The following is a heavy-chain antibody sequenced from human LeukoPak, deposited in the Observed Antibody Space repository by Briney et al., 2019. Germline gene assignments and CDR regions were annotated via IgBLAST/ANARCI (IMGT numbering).Heavy chain of an antibody. V-gene: IGHV1-18*01. Sequence: ASVKVSCKASGGTFSSYAISWVRQAPGQGLEWMGWISAYNGNTNYAQKLQGRVTMTTDTSTSTAYMELRSLRSDDTAVYYRARGGFGSGSYYYWGQGTLVTVSS. D-gene: IGHD3-10*01. CDR3: ARGGFGSGSYYY. CDR1: GGTFSSYA. J-gene: IGHJ4*02. CDR2: ISAYNGNT.